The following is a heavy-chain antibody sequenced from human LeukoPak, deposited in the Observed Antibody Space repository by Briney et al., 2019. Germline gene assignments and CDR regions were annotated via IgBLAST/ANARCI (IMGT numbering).Heavy chain of an antibody. CDR1: GGSISSYY. CDR2: IYYSGST. Sequence: SETLSLTCTVSGGSISSYYWSWIRQPPGKGLEWIGYIYYSGSTNYNPSLKSRVTISVDTSKNQFSLKLSSVTAADTAEYNSARARGYGAVPAAIRSGFDYWGQGTLVTVSS. CDR3: ARARGYGAVPAAIRSGFDY. D-gene: IGHD2-2*02. J-gene: IGHJ4*02. V-gene: IGHV4-59*01.